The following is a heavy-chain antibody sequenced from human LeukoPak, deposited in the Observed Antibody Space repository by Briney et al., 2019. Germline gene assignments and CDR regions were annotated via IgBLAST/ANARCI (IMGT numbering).Heavy chain of an antibody. CDR3: ARDAGDRLVWFDP. CDR1: GYTFTGYY. J-gene: IGHJ5*02. V-gene: IGHV1-2*04. D-gene: IGHD7-27*01. Sequence: ASVKVSCKASGYTFTGYYMHWVRQAPGQGREWMGWINPNSGGTNYAQKFQGWVTMTRDTSISTAYMELSRLRSDDTAVYYCARDAGDRLVWFDPWGQGTLVTVSS. CDR2: INPNSGGT.